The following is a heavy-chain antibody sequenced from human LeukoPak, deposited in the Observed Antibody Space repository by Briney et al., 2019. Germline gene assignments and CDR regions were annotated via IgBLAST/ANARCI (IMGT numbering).Heavy chain of an antibody. CDR1: GFTFSSYA. CDR3: AKDSSWFAP. J-gene: IGHJ5*02. V-gene: IGHV3-23*01. Sequence: GGSLRLSCAASGFTFSSYALSCGLQDPGKGLEGVSAISGSGGSTYYADSVKGRFTISRDNSKNTLYLQMNRLRAEDTAVYYCAKDSSWFAPWGQGTLVTVSS. CDR2: ISGSGGST.